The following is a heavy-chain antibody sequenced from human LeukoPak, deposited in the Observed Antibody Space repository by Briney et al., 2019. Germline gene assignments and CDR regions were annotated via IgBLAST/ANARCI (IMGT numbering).Heavy chain of an antibody. CDR1: GFTFSSYW. V-gene: IGHV3-21*01. J-gene: IGHJ5*02. CDR2: ISSSSSYI. Sequence: PGGSLRLSCAASGFTFSSYWMSWVRQAPGKGLEWVSSISSSSSYIYYADSVKGRFTISRDSAKNSLYLQMNSLRAEDTAVYYCARGSKIVDTHGRFDPWGQGTLVTVSS. D-gene: IGHD5-18*01. CDR3: ARGSKIVDTHGRFDP.